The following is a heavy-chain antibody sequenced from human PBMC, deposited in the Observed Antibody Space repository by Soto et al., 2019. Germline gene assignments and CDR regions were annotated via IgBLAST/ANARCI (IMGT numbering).Heavy chain of an antibody. CDR2: ISGYNGHT. CDR1: GYTFTTYG. CDR3: AREGEMPYYYYGLDV. V-gene: IGHV1-18*01. D-gene: IGHD3-16*01. Sequence: QVQLVQSGAEVRKPGSSVKVSCNASGYTFTTYGISGVRQAPGQWLEWMGWISGYNGHTKYAQKFQGRVTMTTDTSTSTVYMDLGSLRSDDTAVYYCAREGEMPYYYYGLDVWGQGTTVTVSS. J-gene: IGHJ6*02.